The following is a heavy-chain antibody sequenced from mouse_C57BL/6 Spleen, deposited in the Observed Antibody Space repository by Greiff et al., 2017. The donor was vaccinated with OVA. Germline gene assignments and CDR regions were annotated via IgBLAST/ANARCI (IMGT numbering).Heavy chain of an antibody. CDR1: GYSITSGYY. CDR2: ISYDGSN. Sequence: EVKLQESGPGLVKPSQSLSLTCSVTGYSITSGYYWNWIRQFPGNKLEWMGYISYDGSNNYNPSLKNRISITRDTSKNQFFLKLNSVTTEDTATYYCAGRYYYAMDYWGQGTSVTVSS. V-gene: IGHV3-6*01. CDR3: AGRYYYAMDY. J-gene: IGHJ4*01.